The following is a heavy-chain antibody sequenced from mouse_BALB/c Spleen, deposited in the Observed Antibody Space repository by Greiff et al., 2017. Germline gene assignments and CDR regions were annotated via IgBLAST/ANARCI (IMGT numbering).Heavy chain of an antibody. D-gene: IGHD2-1*01. CDR2: INPYYGST. CDR1: GYSFTDYI. CDR3: ARGPYGNYFDY. J-gene: IGHJ2*01. V-gene: IGHV1-39*01. Sequence: VQLQQSGPELVKPGASVKISCKASGYSFTDYIMLWVKQSHGKSLEWIGNINPYYGSTSYNLKFKGKATLTVDKSSSTAYMQLNSLTSEDSAVYYCARGPYGNYFDYWGQGTTLTVSS.